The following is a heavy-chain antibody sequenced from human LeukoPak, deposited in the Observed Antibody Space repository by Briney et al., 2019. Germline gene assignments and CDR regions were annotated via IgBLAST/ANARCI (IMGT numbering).Heavy chain of an antibody. CDR3: ARYRIAVAGGGFDY. CDR1: GYTFTSYD. CDR2: MNPNSGNT. J-gene: IGHJ4*02. D-gene: IGHD6-19*01. V-gene: IGHV1-8*01. Sequence: ASVKVSCKASGYTFTSYDINWVRQATGQGLEWMGWMNPNSGNTGYAQKFQGRVTMTRNTSISTAYMELSRLRSDDTAVYYCARYRIAVAGGGFDYWGQGTLVTVSS.